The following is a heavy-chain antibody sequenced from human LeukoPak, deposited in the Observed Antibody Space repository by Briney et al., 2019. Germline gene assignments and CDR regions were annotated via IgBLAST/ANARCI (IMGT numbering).Heavy chain of an antibody. Sequence: GESLKISCKGSGYSFTSYWIGWVRQMPGKGLEWMGIIYPGDSDTRYSPSFQGQVTISADKSISTAYLQWSSLKAADTAMYYCASTYDSSGYYCPSGAFDIWGQGTMVTVSS. D-gene: IGHD3-22*01. J-gene: IGHJ3*02. V-gene: IGHV5-51*01. CDR1: GYSFTSYW. CDR2: IYPGDSDT. CDR3: ASTYDSSGYYCPSGAFDI.